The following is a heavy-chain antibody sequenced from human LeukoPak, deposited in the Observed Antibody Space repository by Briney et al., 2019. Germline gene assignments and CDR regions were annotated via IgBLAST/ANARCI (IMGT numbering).Heavy chain of an antibody. CDR2: IYTSGST. D-gene: IGHD2-21*01. Sequence: SETLSLTCTVSGGSISSGSYYWSWIRQPAGKGLEWIGRIYTSGSTNYNPSLKSRVTISVDTSKNQFSLKLSSVTAADTAVYYCARVRRAYCGGDCLRGYFDYWGQGTLVTVSS. J-gene: IGHJ4*02. CDR3: ARVRRAYCGGDCLRGYFDY. V-gene: IGHV4-61*02. CDR1: GGSISSGSYY.